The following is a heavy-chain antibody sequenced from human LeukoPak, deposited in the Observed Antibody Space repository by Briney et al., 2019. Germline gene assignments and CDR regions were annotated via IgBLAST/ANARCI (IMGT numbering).Heavy chain of an antibody. CDR2: IYYSGST. J-gene: IGHJ5*02. Sequence: SETLSLTCTVSGGSISSYYWSWIRQPPGKGLEWIGYIYYSGSTNYNPSLKSRVTISVDTSKNQFSLKLGSVTAADTAVYYCARSYSSSWYGPGWFDPWGQGTLVTVSS. V-gene: IGHV4-59*08. CDR1: GGSISSYY. CDR3: ARSYSSSWYGPGWFDP. D-gene: IGHD6-13*01.